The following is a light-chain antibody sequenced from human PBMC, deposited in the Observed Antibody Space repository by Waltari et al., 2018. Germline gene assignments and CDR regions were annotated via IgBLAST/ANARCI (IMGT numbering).Light chain of an antibody. J-gene: IGLJ3*02. Sequence: QSALTQPRSVSGSPGQSVTISCTGSTSYVGYYDYVSWYQQHPGKAPEVLIYGFSRRPSGLPDRLSGSKSGNTASLTISGLRAEDEADYYCCSYAGSFVWVFGGGTTLSV. V-gene: IGLV2-11*01. CDR2: GFS. CDR3: CSYAGSFVWV. CDR1: TSYVGYYDY.